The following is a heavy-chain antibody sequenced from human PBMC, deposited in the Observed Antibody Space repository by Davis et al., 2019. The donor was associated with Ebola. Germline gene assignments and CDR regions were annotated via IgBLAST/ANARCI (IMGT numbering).Heavy chain of an antibody. CDR3: ARVAYGDYNDY. Sequence: GESLKISCVGSGFDFSPYKLNWVRQAPGKGLEWISYISSSGRTMYYADSVKGRFTISRDNAKKSVYLQMNSLTDEDTAVYYCARVAYGDYNDYWGQGTLVTVSS. CDR2: ISSSGRTM. J-gene: IGHJ4*02. D-gene: IGHD4-17*01. V-gene: IGHV3-48*02. CDR1: GFDFSPYK.